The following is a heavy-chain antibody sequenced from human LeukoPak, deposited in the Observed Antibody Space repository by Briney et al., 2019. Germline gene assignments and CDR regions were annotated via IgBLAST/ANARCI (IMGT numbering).Heavy chain of an antibody. Sequence: GASVKVSCKASGGTFSSYAISWVRQAPGQGLEWMGRIIPILGIANYAQKFQGRVTITADKSTSTAYMELSSLRSEDTAVYYCARASGGGSGVLRYFDWLNSRVWFDPWGQGTLVTVSS. CDR1: GGTFSSYA. J-gene: IGHJ5*02. V-gene: IGHV1-69*04. CDR2: IIPILGIA. CDR3: ARASGGGSGVLRYFDWLNSRVWFDP. D-gene: IGHD3-9*01.